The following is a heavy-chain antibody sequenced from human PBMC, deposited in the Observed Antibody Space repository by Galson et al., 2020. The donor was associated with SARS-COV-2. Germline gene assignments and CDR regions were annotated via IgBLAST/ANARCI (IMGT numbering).Heavy chain of an antibody. CDR1: GFTLSSYS. J-gene: IGHJ4*02. CDR3: VRDNPRLRQFSWGYYGDS. Sequence: GESLKISCAASGFTLSSYSMNWVRQAPGKGLEWIAYITGDSANIFYGDSVKGRFTISRDDAKNTLYLQMNNLGADDTAVYYCVRDNPRLRQFSWGYYGDSWGQGTLVTVSA. D-gene: IGHD3-16*01. CDR2: ITGDSANI. V-gene: IGHV3-21*04.